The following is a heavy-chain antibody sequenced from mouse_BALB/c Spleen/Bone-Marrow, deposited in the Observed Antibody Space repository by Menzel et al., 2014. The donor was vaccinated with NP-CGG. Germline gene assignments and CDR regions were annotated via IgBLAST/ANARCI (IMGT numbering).Heavy chain of an antibody. D-gene: IGHD2-14*01. Sequence: QVQLQQSGAELARPGASVKMSCKASGYTFTSYTMHWVKQRPGQGLEWIGYINPSSGYANYNQKFKDKATLTADKSSSTAYMQRSNLTSEDSAVYYCARSAYYRSLFDYWGQGTLVTVSA. J-gene: IGHJ3*01. CDR2: INPSSGYA. CDR1: GYTFTSYT. CDR3: ARSAYYRSLFDY. V-gene: IGHV1-4*01.